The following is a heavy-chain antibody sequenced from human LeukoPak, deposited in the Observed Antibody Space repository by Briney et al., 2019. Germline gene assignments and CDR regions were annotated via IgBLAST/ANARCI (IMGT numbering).Heavy chain of an antibody. CDR2: INPSGGST. Sequence: GASVKVSCKASGYTFTSYYMHWVRQAPGQGLEWMGIINPSGGSTSYAQKFQGRVTMTRDTSISTAYMELSGLTSDDTAVYYCGRKSANRKTSEFDYWGQGTLVTVSS. CDR3: GRKSANRKTSEFDY. CDR1: GYTFTSYY. V-gene: IGHV1-46*01. D-gene: IGHD1-14*01. J-gene: IGHJ4*02.